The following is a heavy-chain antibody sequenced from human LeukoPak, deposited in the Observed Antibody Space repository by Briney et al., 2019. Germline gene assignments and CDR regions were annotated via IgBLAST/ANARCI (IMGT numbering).Heavy chain of an antibody. V-gene: IGHV3-30-3*01. J-gene: IGHJ5*02. CDR2: ISYDGSNK. Sequence: GGSLRLSCAASGFTFSSYAMPWVRQAPGKGLEWVAVISYDGSNKYYADSVKGRFTISRDNSKNTLYLQMNSLRAEDTAVYYCARAFERGNWNHGFDPWGQGTLVTVSS. CDR3: ARAFERGNWNHGFDP. D-gene: IGHD1-20*01. CDR1: GFTFSSYA.